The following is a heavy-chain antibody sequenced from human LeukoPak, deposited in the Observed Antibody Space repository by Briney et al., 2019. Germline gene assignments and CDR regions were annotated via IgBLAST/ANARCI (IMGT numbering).Heavy chain of an antibody. CDR3: ARAPNWRFDH. Sequence: GGSLRLSXAASGFSVSSIYMNWVRQAPGKGLEWVSVIYSDGTTYCADSVKGRFTISRDDSKNTLYLHMNSLRAEDTAVYYCARAPNWRFDHWGQGTLVTVSS. CDR1: GFSVSSIY. D-gene: IGHD1-1*01. CDR2: IYSDGTT. V-gene: IGHV3-53*01. J-gene: IGHJ4*02.